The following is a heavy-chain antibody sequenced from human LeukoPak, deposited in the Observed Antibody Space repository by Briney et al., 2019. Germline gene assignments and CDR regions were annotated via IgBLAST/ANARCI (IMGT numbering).Heavy chain of an antibody. D-gene: IGHD3-10*01. V-gene: IGHV1-69*01. J-gene: IGHJ5*02. CDR3: ARDFIPKILGSGSYYKTFPLGWFDP. Sequence: SVKVSCKASGGTFSRYAISWVRPAPGQGLEWMGGIIPIFGTANYAHKFQGRVTITADESTSTAYMELSSLRSEDTAVYYCARDFIPKILGSGSYYKTFPLGWFDPWGQGTLVTVSS. CDR1: GGTFSRYA. CDR2: IIPIFGTA.